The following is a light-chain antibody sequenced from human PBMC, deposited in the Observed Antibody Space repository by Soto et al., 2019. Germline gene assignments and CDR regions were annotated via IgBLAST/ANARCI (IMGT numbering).Light chain of an antibody. V-gene: IGLV2-14*01. CDR1: SSDVGGYNH. Sequence: LTQPASVSGSPGQSITISCTGTSSDVGGYNHVSWYQQHPGKAPKLIIYEVRNRPSGVSNRLSGSKSGNTASLTISGLQADDEADYYCCSYTSSSIRVFGGGTKVTVL. CDR2: EVR. J-gene: IGLJ3*02. CDR3: CSYTSSSIRV.